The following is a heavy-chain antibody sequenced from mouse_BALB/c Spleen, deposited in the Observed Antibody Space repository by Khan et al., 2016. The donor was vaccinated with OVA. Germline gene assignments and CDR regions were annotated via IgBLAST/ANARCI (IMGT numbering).Heavy chain of an antibody. J-gene: IGHJ2*02. CDR3: GGRDK. CDR2: IDSHGGGT. D-gene: IGHD1-1*01. V-gene: IGHV5-6-3*01. CDR1: RFTISSYG. Sequence: EVQLVESGGDIVQPGGSLKRSCAASRFTISSYGMHSVHKTPDKRLELVATIDSHGGGTDYPDSVKRRFTISGDIAENALYLQMRNLKSEDTAMYYGGGRDKWGQGTSVTVSS.